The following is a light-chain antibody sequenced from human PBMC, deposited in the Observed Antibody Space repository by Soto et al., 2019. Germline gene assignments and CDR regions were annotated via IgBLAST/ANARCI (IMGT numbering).Light chain of an antibody. J-gene: IGKJ5*01. CDR3: QQRSNWIT. V-gene: IGKV3-11*01. CDR2: DAS. CDR1: QSVSSY. Sequence: IVLTQSPPTLSLYPGERATLSCGASQSVSSYLAWYQQKPGQAPRLLIYDASNRATGIPARFSGSGSGTDFTLTISSLEPEDFAVYYCQQRSNWITFGQGTRLEIK.